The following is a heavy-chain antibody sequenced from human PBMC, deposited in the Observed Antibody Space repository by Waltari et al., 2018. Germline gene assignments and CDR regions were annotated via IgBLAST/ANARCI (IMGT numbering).Heavy chain of an antibody. V-gene: IGHV1-46*04. CDR3: ARERGYGILRPPFDF. Sequence: QVQLVQSGAEMKKSGASVKLSCLASGYTLTRNYIHWVRQAPGQGLEWMGMVTPRGDSTTYAQSLRGRITLPSDSSTGTFFLELTNLRSEDTAVYYCARERGYGILRPPFDFWGQGTLVTVSS. D-gene: IGHD5-12*01. CDR1: GYTLTRNY. CDR2: VTPRGDST. J-gene: IGHJ4*02.